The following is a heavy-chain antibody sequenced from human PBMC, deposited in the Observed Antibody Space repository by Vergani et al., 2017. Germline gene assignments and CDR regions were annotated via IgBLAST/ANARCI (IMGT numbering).Heavy chain of an antibody. J-gene: IGHJ4*02. V-gene: IGHV1-69*17. D-gene: IGHD3-16*01. CDR2: ILPIFDLP. CDR3: ARGILGPAELSRGDY. CDR1: GDTVKTYA. Sequence: QVLLVQSGTEVKKPGSSVRISCKTSGDTVKTYAITWVRQAPGQGLEWIGGILPIFDLPDYAQNFKGRVKLTADKDTNTIYMELNSLTSEDTAVYYCARGILGPAELSRGDYWGQGTLVTVSS.